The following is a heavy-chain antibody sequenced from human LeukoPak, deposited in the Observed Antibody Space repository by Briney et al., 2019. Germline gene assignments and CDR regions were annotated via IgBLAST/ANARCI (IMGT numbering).Heavy chain of an antibody. D-gene: IGHD3-22*01. CDR3: ARAHAADYYDSSGYYPFDY. Sequence: PSETLSLTCTVSGGSISSYYWSWLRQPPGKGLEWIGYIYYSGSTYYNPSLKSRVTISVDTSKNQFSLKLSSVTAADTAVYYCARAHAADYYDSSGYYPFDYWGQGTLVTVSS. J-gene: IGHJ4*02. CDR1: GGSISSYY. CDR2: IYYSGST. V-gene: IGHV4-59*08.